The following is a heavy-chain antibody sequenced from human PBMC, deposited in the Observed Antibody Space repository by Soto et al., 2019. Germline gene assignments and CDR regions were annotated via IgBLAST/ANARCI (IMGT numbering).Heavy chain of an antibody. V-gene: IGHV3-9*01. Sequence: EVQLVESGGGLVQPGRSLRLSCGASGFTFDEYGMHWVRQAPGKGLEWVSGISWNSGLIGYAASVKGRFTISRDNAKNSLYLQMSSLRAEDTALYYCATSTGGTANGMDVWGQGTTVAVSS. J-gene: IGHJ6*02. CDR1: GFTFDEYG. D-gene: IGHD2-8*02. CDR3: ATSTGGTANGMDV. CDR2: ISWNSGLI.